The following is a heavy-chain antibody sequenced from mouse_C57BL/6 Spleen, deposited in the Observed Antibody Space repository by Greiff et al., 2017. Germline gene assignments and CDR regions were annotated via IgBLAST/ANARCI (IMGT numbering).Heavy chain of an antibody. J-gene: IGHJ2*01. CDR1: GFTFSDYY. CDR3: ARQLLGYFDY. CDR2: INYDGSST. V-gene: IGHV5-16*01. Sequence: EVKLVVSEGGLVQPGSSMKLSCTASGFTFSDYYMAWVRQVPEKGLEWVANINYDGSSTYYLDSLKSRFIISRDNAKNILYLQMSSLKSEDTATYYCARQLLGYFDYWGQGTTLTVSS. D-gene: IGHD3-1*01.